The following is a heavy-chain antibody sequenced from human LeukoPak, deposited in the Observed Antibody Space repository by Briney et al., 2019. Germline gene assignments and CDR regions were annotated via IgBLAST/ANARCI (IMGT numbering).Heavy chain of an antibody. CDR3: ARDRYSYGDFDY. CDR1: GFTFSSYS. V-gene: IGHV3-21*01. Sequence: GGSLRLSWAASGFTFSSYSMNWVRQAPGKGLEWVSSISSSSSYIYYADSVKGRFTISRDNAKNSLYLQMNSLRAEDTAVYYCARDRYSYGDFDYWGQGTLVTVSS. CDR2: ISSSSSYI. J-gene: IGHJ4*02. D-gene: IGHD5-18*01.